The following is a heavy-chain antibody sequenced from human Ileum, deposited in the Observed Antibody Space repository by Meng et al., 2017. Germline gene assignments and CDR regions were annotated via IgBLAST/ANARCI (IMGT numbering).Heavy chain of an antibody. Sequence: EVRLVESGGALIQPGGSLRLSCAASGFSVRDYRMHWVRQTPGKGLMWVSYINYDGSGAKYAASVMGRFTVSRDNVNNILYLQMDGLRTEDTAVYYCARGGYNDYDRNFDNWGQGTLVTVSS. CDR2: INYDGSGA. CDR3: ARGGYNDYDRNFDN. J-gene: IGHJ4*02. D-gene: IGHD5-12*01. CDR1: GFSVRDYR. V-gene: IGHV3-74*03.